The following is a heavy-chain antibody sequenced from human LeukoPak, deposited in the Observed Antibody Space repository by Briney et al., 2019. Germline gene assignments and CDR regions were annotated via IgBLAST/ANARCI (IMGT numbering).Heavy chain of an antibody. CDR2: FDPEDGET. D-gene: IGHD1-26*01. J-gene: IGHJ4*02. Sequence: GASVKVSCKVSGYTLTELSMHWVRQAPGKGLEWMGGFDPEDGETIYAQKFQGRVTMTEDTSTDTAYMELSSLRSEDTAVYYCATLSPNFFYGASYLEWAYYFDYWGQGTLVTVSS. V-gene: IGHV1-24*01. CDR1: GYTLTELS. CDR3: ATLSPNFFYGASYLEWAYYFDY.